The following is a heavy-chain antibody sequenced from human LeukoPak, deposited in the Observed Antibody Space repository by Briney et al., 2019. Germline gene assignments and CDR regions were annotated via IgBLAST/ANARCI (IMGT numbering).Heavy chain of an antibody. J-gene: IGHJ4*02. CDR2: IIPILGIA. CDR1: GGTFSSYA. Sequence: SVKVSCKASGGTFSSYAISWVRQTPGQGLEWMGRIIPILGIANYAQKFQGRVTITADKSTSTAYMELSSLRSEDTAVYYCAKDHSGSRGDYWGQGTLVTVSS. V-gene: IGHV1-69*04. D-gene: IGHD2-15*01. CDR3: AKDHSGSRGDY.